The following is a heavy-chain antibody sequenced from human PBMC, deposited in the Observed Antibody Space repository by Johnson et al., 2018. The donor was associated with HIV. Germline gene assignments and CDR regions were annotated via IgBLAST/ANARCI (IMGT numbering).Heavy chain of an antibody. Sequence: QVQLVESGGGVVQPGRSLRLSCAASGFTFSDYGIHWVRQAPGKGLEWVAVVRSDGNTRYYADSVKGRFTISRDNPKNTLYLQMSSLRAEDTAVYYCAKARGLPSGAFDIWGQGTMVTVSS. D-gene: IGHD2/OR15-2a*01. J-gene: IGHJ3*02. CDR2: VRSDGNTR. V-gene: IGHV3-33*06. CDR1: GFTFSDYG. CDR3: AKARGLPSGAFDI.